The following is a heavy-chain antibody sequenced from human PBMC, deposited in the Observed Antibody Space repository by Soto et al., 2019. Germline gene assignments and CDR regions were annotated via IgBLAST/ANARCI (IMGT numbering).Heavy chain of an antibody. CDR2: IYYSGST. J-gene: IGHJ4*02. D-gene: IGHD2-15*01. Sequence: SETLSLTCTVSGGSISSGGYYWSWIRQHPGKGLEYIGYIYYSGSTYYNPSLKSRTAMSVDKSKNQFSLKLSSVTAADTAVYYCARLDCSGGACYSWQGSFDYWGQGTLVTVSS. V-gene: IGHV4-31*03. CDR1: GGSISSGGYY. CDR3: ARLDCSGGACYSWQGSFDY.